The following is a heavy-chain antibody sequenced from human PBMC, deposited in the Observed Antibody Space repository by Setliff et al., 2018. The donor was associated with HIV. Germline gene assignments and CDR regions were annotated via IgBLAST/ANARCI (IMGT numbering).Heavy chain of an antibody. V-gene: IGHV4-59*01. CDR1: GASISSYY. CDR2: VDYNGRT. J-gene: IGHJ4*02. Sequence: PSETLSLTCSVSGASISSYYWSWIRQPPGKGLERLGYVDYNGRTDYNPSLKSRVTISLDTSKNQVSLKLSSVAAADTAVYHCARGAYRDGYDYWGQGTLVTAPQ. CDR3: ARGAYRDGYDY. D-gene: IGHD5-18*01.